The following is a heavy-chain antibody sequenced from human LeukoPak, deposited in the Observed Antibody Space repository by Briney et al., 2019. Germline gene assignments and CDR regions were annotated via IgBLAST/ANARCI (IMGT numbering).Heavy chain of an antibody. CDR3: ASRVSSGGENWFDP. CDR2: INPNSGGT. Sequence: GASVKVSCKASGYTFTGYYMHWVRQAPGQGLEWMRRINPNSGGTNYAQKFQGRVTMTRDTSISTAYMELSRLRSDDTAVYYCASRVSSGGENWFDPWGQGTLVTVSS. CDR1: GYTFTGYY. D-gene: IGHD6-19*01. J-gene: IGHJ5*02. V-gene: IGHV1-2*06.